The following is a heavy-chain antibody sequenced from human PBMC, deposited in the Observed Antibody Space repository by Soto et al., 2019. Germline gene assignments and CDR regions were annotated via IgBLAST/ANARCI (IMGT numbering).Heavy chain of an antibody. CDR3: ARDWYSNALAPYACDI. J-gene: IGHJ3*02. V-gene: IGHV3-7*01. D-gene: IGHD5-18*01. CDR1: GFNFSRYW. CDR2: SSRDTSDR. Sequence: GGSLRLSCTVSGFNFSRYWMNWVRQAPGKGLEWVSNSSRDTSDRFHADSVRGRFTISRDNAKNSLYLQMNSLRDEDTAVYYCARDWYSNALAPYACDIWGQGTMVTVSS.